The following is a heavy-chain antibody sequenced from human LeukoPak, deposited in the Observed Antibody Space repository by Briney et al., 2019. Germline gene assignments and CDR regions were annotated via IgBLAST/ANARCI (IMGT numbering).Heavy chain of an antibody. CDR1: GGSISSYY. Sequence: PSGTLSLTCTVSGGSISSYYWSWIRQPPEKGLEWIGYIYYSGSTNYNPSLKSRVTISVDTSKNQFSLKLSSVTAADTAVYYCARLDNSYGTIRLDYWGQGTLVTVSS. CDR2: IYYSGST. D-gene: IGHD5-18*01. CDR3: ARLDNSYGTIRLDY. J-gene: IGHJ4*02. V-gene: IGHV4-59*08.